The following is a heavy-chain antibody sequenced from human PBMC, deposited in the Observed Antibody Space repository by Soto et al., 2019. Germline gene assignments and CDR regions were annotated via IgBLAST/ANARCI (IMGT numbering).Heavy chain of an antibody. D-gene: IGHD1-26*01. CDR1: GFTFSSYG. Sequence: GGSLRLSCAASGFTFSSYGMHWVRQAPGKGLEWVAVIWYDGSNKYYADSVKGRFTISRDNSKNTLYLQMNSLRAEDTAVYYCAKDDGATFGFDYWGQGTLVTVSS. J-gene: IGHJ4*02. CDR3: AKDDGATFGFDY. V-gene: IGHV3-33*06. CDR2: IWYDGSNK.